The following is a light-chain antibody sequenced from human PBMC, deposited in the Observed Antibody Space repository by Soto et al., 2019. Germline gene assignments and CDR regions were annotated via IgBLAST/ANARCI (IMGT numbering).Light chain of an antibody. CDR2: GAS. V-gene: IGKV1-12*01. Sequence: DVQMTQTPSSVSASVGDRVTITCRASERIGSWLAWYQQKPGKAPKLLIYGASNLQAEVPSRFSGSGSETDFALTISSLQPEEFATYYCQQTYSFPHTFGQGTKVEIK. J-gene: IGKJ2*01. CDR3: QQTYSFPHT. CDR1: ERIGSW.